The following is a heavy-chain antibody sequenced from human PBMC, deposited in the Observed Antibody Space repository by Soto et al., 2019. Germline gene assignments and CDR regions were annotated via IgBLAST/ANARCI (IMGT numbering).Heavy chain of an antibody. J-gene: IGHJ5*02. Sequence: PSETLSLTCAVYGGSFSGYYWSWIRQPPGKGLEWIGEINHSGSTNYNPSLKSRVTISVDTSKNQFSLKLSSVTAADTAVYYCARGLRYDFWSGYLPGWFDPWGQGTLVTVSS. CDR1: GGSFSGYY. V-gene: IGHV4-34*01. CDR3: ARGLRYDFWSGYLPGWFDP. CDR2: INHSGST. D-gene: IGHD3-3*01.